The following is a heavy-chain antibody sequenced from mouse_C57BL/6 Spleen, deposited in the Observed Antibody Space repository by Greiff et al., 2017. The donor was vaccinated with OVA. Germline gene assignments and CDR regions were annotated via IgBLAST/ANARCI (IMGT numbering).Heavy chain of an antibody. Sequence: QVQLQQSGPELVKPGASVKISCKASGYAFSSSWMNWVKQRPGKGLEWIGRIYPGDGDTNYNGKFKGKATLTADKSSSTAYMQLSSLTSEDSAVYFCAREGVSKGYFDVWGTGTTVTVSS. CDR3: AREGVSKGYFDV. V-gene: IGHV1-82*01. CDR2: IYPGDGDT. CDR1: GYAFSSSW. J-gene: IGHJ1*03.